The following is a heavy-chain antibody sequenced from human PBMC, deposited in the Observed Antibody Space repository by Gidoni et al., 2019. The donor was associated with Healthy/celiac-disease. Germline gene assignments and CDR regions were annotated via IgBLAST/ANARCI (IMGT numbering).Heavy chain of an antibody. CDR1: GFTFSSAS. CDR3: AIQGRGYCSGGSCYVGYYYYGMDV. J-gene: IGHJ6*02. Sequence: EVQLVESGGGLVTPGGSLRLSCAASGFTFSSASMNWVRQAPGKGLEWVSSISSSSSYIYDADSVKGRFTISRDNAKNSLYLQMNSLRAEDTAVYYCAIQGRGYCSGGSCYVGYYYYGMDVWGQGTTVTVSS. V-gene: IGHV3-21*01. D-gene: IGHD2-15*01. CDR2: ISSSSSYI.